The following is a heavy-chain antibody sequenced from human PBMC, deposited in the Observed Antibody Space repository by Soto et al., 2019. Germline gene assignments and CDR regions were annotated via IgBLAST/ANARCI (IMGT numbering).Heavy chain of an antibody. D-gene: IGHD3-16*02. V-gene: IGHV3-23*01. CDR3: AKPESYRSWGNGPDY. Sequence: EVQLLQSGGGLVQPGGSLRLSCAASGFTFSNYDMNWVRQAPGKGLEWVSAISRSAHRIYSADFVKSRITISRDNPKNTVYLQRDGLRVEDTSVYYGAKPESYRSWGNGPDYWGQGTLVTVSS. CDR2: ISRSAHRI. J-gene: IGHJ4*02. CDR1: GFTFSNYD.